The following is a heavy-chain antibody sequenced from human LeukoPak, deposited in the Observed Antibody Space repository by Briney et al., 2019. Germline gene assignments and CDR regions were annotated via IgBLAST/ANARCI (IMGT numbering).Heavy chain of an antibody. V-gene: IGHV3-74*01. J-gene: IGHJ4*02. D-gene: IGHD2-15*01. CDR2: INSDGSST. CDR3: ARRLMVAATQFDY. Sequence: GGSLRLSCAASGFTFSSYWMHWVRQAPGKGLVWVSRINSDGSSTSYADSVKGRFTISRDNAKSSLYLQMNSLRAEDTAVYYCARRLMVAATQFDYWGQGTLVTVSS. CDR1: GFTFSSYW.